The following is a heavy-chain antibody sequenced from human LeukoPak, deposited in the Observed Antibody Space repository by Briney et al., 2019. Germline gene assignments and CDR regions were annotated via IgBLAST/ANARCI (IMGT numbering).Heavy chain of an antibody. D-gene: IGHD6-19*01. Sequence: ASVKVSCKASGYTVTSYGISWVGQAPGQGREGRGWISAYNGKTNYAQKLQGRGTMTTDTSTSTAYMELRSLRSDDTAVYYCARAPRYSSGWYLPARQQNPYYFDYWGQGTLVTVSS. V-gene: IGHV1-18*04. CDR2: ISAYNGKT. CDR3: ARAPRYSSGWYLPARQQNPYYFDY. CDR1: GYTVTSYG. J-gene: IGHJ4*02.